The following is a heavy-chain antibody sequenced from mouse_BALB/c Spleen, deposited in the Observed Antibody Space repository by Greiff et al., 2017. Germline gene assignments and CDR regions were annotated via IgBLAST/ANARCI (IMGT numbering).Heavy chain of an antibody. V-gene: IGHV7-3*02. CDR2: IRNKANGYTT. D-gene: IGHD2-4*01. Sequence: EVKLMESGGGLVQPGGSLRLSCATSGFTFTDYYMSWVRQPPGKALEWLGFIRNKANGYTTEYSASVKGRFTISRDNSQSILYLQMNTLRAEDSATYYCARDRGDYALAYWGQGTLVTVSA. CDR1: GFTFTDYY. CDR3: ARDRGDYALAY. J-gene: IGHJ3*01.